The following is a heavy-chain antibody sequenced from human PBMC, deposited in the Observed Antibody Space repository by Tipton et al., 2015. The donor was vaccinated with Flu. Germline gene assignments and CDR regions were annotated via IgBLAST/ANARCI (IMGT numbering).Heavy chain of an antibody. V-gene: IGHV4-59*01. CDR3: ARGGDWFREIDY. J-gene: IGHJ4*02. D-gene: IGHD3-10*01. CDR2: IYYSGST. Sequence: TLSLTCTVSGGSISSYYWSWIRQPPGKGLEWIGYIYYSGSTNYNPSLKCRVTISVDTSKNQFSLKLSSVTAADTAVYYCARGGDWFREIDYWGQGTLVTVSS. CDR1: GGSISSYY.